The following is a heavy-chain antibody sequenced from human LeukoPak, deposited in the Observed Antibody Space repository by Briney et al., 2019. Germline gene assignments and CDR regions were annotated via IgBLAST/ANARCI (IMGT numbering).Heavy chain of an antibody. CDR3: ARENGIYGSGSYYFLNYYYYGMDV. D-gene: IGHD3-10*01. CDR2: INHSGST. J-gene: IGHJ6*02. CDR1: GGSFSGYY. Sequence: PSETLSLTCAVYGGSFSGYYWSWIRQPPGKGLEWIGEINHSGSTNYNPSLKSRVTISVDTSKNQFSLKLSSVTAADTAVYYCARENGIYGSGSYYFLNYYYYGMDVWGQGTTVTVSS. V-gene: IGHV4-34*01.